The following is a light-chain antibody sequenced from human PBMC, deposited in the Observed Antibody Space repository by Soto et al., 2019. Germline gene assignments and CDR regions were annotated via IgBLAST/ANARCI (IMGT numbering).Light chain of an antibody. CDR1: QSVSSSY. Sequence: ENVLTPSPGTLSLSPGERAPLSCRAIQSVSSSYLAWYQQKPGQAPRLLIYGASSRATGIPDRFSGSGSGTDFTLTISRLEPEDSAVYYCQQYGGSPSITFGQGTRLEIK. CDR2: GAS. CDR3: QQYGGSPSIT. V-gene: IGKV3-20*01. J-gene: IGKJ5*01.